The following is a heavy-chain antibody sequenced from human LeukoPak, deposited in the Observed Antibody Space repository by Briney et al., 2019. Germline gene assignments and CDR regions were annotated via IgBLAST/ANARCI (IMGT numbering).Heavy chain of an antibody. V-gene: IGHV4-59*08. D-gene: IGHD2-8*01. CDR2: IYYSGST. Sequence: SETLSLTCTVSGGSISSYYWSWIRQPPGKGLEWIGYIYYSGSTNYNPSLKSRVTISVDTSKKQFSLKLSSVTAADTAVYYCARHSEVYAPLDYRGQGTLVTVSS. CDR3: ARHSEVYAPLDY. J-gene: IGHJ4*02. CDR1: GGSISSYY.